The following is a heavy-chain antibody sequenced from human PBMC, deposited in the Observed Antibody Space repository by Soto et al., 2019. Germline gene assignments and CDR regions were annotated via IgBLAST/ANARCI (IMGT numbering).Heavy chain of an antibody. CDR3: ARDGWPYPGTVTTENNWFDP. CDR2: IYTSGST. Sequence: QVQLQESGPGLVKPSETLSLTCTVSGGSISSYYWSWIRQPAGKGLEWIGRIYTSGSTNYNPSLKSRVTMSVDTSKNQFSLKLSSVTAADTAVYYCARDGWPYPGTVTTENNWFDPWGQGTLVTVSS. CDR1: GGSISSYY. D-gene: IGHD4-4*01. J-gene: IGHJ5*02. V-gene: IGHV4-4*07.